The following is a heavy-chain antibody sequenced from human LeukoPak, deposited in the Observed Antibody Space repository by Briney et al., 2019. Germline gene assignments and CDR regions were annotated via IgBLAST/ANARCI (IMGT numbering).Heavy chain of an antibody. V-gene: IGHV1-18*01. CDR1: GYTFTSYG. D-gene: IGHD3-22*01. J-gene: IGHJ4*02. Sequence: ASVKVSCKASGYTFTSYGISWVRQAPGQGLEWMGWISAYNGNTNYAQKLQGRVTMTTDTSTSTAYMELRSLRSDDTAVYYCARVPMYYYDSSGYYRSRFDYWGQGTLVNVSS. CDR3: ARVPMYYYDSSGYYRSRFDY. CDR2: ISAYNGNT.